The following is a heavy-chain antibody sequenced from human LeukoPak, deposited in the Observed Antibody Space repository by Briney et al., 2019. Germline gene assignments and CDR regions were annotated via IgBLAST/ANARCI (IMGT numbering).Heavy chain of an antibody. CDR3: ARGGTDSGIAVASEFDP. Sequence: GRSLRLSCAASGFTFSTYGTHWVRQAPGKGLEWVAVLAYDGKTTYYADSVKGRFTISRDNSKNTLYLQMNSLRAEDTAVYYCARGGTDSGIAVASEFDPWGQGTLVTVSS. CDR1: GFTFSTYG. D-gene: IGHD6-19*01. CDR2: LAYDGKTT. V-gene: IGHV3-30*03. J-gene: IGHJ5*02.